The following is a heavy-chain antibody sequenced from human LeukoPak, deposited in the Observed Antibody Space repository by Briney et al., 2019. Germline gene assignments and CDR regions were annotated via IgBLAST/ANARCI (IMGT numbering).Heavy chain of an antibody. CDR3: AKDRRGNWNYVGQFDH. D-gene: IGHD1-7*01. J-gene: IGHJ4*02. Sequence: RPGGSLRLSCAASGFTFDDYGMSWVRQAPGKGLEGVSTSSESGSATRYADSVKGRFTISRDNSMSTLYLQMDSLRAEDTAVYYCAKDRRGNWNYVGQFDHWGQGTLVTVSS. CDR1: GFTFDDYG. V-gene: IGHV3-23*01. CDR2: SSESGSAT.